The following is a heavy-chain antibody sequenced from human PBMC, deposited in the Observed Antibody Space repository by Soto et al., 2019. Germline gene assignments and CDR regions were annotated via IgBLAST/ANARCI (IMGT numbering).Heavy chain of an antibody. CDR2: DYNSGST. J-gene: IGHJ4*02. CDR1: GGSISSNY. D-gene: IGHD6-13*01. V-gene: IGHV4-59*01. Sequence: SETLSLTCTVSGGSISSNYWTWIRQPPGKGLEWIGYDYNSGSTNYNPSLKSRVTISEDTSKSQFSLKVNSMTAADTAVYYCARYRREAVAGYTLDNWGQGILVTVSS. CDR3: ARYRREAVAGYTLDN.